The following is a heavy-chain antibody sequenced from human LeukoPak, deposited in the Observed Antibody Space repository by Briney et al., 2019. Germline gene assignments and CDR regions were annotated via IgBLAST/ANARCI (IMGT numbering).Heavy chain of an antibody. V-gene: IGHV1-69*13. CDR3: AREGAFDI. CDR2: IIPIFGTA. J-gene: IGHJ3*02. Sequence: SVKVSCKASGYTFTGYYMHWVRQAPGQGLEWMGGIIPIFGTANYAQKFQGRVTITADESTSTAYMELSSLRSEDTAVYYCAREGAFDIWGQGTMVTVSS. CDR1: GYTFTGYY.